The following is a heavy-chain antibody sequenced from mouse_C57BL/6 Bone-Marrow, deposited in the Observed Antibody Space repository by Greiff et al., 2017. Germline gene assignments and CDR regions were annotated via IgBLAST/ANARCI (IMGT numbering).Heavy chain of an antibody. V-gene: IGHV3-6*01. CDR2: ISYDGSN. CDR1: GYSITSGYY. Sequence: EVQRVESGPGLVKPSQSLSLTCSVTGYSITSGYYWNWIRQFPGNKLEWMGYISYDGSNNYNPSLKNRISITRDTSKNQFFLKLNSVTTEDTATYYCARGGLSSYAMDYWGQGTSVTVSS. J-gene: IGHJ4*01. D-gene: IGHD3-1*01. CDR3: ARGGLSSYAMDY.